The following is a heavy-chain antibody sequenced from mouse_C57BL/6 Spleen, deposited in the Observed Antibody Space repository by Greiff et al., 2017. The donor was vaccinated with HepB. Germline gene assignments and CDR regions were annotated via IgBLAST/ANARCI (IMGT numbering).Heavy chain of an antibody. Sequence: EVKLMESGGGLVKPGGSLKLSCAASGFTFSDYGMHWVRQAPEKGLEWVAYISSGSSTIYYADTVKGRFTISRDNAKNTLFLQMTSLRSEDTAMYDCARGDGNYDYAMDYWGQGTSVTVSS. CDR2: ISSGSSTI. CDR3: ARGDGNYDYAMDY. D-gene: IGHD2-1*01. CDR1: GFTFSDYG. J-gene: IGHJ4*01. V-gene: IGHV5-17*01.